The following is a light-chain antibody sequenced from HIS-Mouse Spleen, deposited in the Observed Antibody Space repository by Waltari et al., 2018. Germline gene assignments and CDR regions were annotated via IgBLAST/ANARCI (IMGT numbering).Light chain of an antibody. CDR3: SSYTSSSTYV. CDR2: DVS. J-gene: IGLJ1*01. Sequence: QSALTQPASVSGSPGQSITISCTGPSSDVGGSNYVSWYQQPPGKAPKLMIYDVSNRPSGVSNRFSGSKSGNTASLTISGLQAEDEADYYCSSYTSSSTYVFGTGTKVTVL. CDR1: SSDVGGSNY. V-gene: IGLV2-14*03.